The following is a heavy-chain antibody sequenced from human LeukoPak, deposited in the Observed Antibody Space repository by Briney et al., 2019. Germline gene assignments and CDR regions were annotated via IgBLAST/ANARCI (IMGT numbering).Heavy chain of an antibody. V-gene: IGHV3-23*01. J-gene: IGHJ4*02. CDR1: GFTFSNYA. CDR2: ISGSAGNT. D-gene: IGHD6-19*01. Sequence: GSLRLSCAASGFTFSNYAMSWVRQAPGKGLEWVSSISGSAGNTYYADSVKGRFAISRDNSKNTLYLQMDSLRAEDTAVYYCARVEGSSGWGFDYWGQGTLVTVSS. CDR3: ARVEGSSGWGFDY.